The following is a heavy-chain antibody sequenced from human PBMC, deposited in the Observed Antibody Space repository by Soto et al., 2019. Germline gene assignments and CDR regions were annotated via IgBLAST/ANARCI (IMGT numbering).Heavy chain of an antibody. Sequence: QVQLQESGPGLVKPSETLSLTCTVSGGAISSYYWSWIRQPPGKGLEWIGYIYYSGSTNYNPSLKSRVTISVETSKPQFSLKLRSVTAADTDVYYCARYCISTSCYYGMDVWGQGTPVTVSS. J-gene: IGHJ6*02. CDR2: IYYSGST. V-gene: IGHV4-59*01. D-gene: IGHD2-2*01. CDR3: ARYCISTSCYYGMDV. CDR1: GGAISSYY.